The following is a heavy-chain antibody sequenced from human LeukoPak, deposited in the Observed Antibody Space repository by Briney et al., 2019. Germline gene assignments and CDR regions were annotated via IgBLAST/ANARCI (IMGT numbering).Heavy chain of an antibody. CDR2: ISWNSGSI. V-gene: IGHV3-9*01. Sequence: GGSLRLSCAASGFTFDDYAMHWVRQAPGKGLEWVSGISWNSGSIGYADSAKGRFTISRDNAKNSLYLQMNSLRAEDTALYYCAKDRLRWTRDAFDIWGQGTMVTVSS. D-gene: IGHD4-23*01. J-gene: IGHJ3*02. CDR1: GFTFDDYA. CDR3: AKDRLRWTRDAFDI.